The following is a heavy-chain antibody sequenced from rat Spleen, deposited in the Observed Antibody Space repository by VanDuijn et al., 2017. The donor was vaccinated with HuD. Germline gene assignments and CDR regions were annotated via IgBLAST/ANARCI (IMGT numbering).Heavy chain of an antibody. Sequence: EVQLAESGGGLVQPGRSLKLSCAASGFNFNDYWMAWIRQAPGKGLEWIASITNSGGITYYRDSVRGRFTISRDNAKSTLYLQMDSLRSEDTATYYCTTADVDYGLGTYWGRGTLVTVSS. CDR2: ITNSGGIT. CDR1: GFNFNDYW. CDR3: TTADVDYGLGTY. J-gene: IGHJ3*01. D-gene: IGHD1-6*01. V-gene: IGHV5-31*01.